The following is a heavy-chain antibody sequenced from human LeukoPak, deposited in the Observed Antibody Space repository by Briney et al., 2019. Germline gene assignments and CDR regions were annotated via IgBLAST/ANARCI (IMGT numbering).Heavy chain of an antibody. CDR1: GYSISSGYY. CDR2: VYRTGNA. J-gene: IGHJ4*02. CDR3: AKARGYGSGYFEY. D-gene: IGHD3-10*01. V-gene: IGHV4-38-2*02. Sequence: PSETLSLTCSVSGYSISSGYYWGWIRQPPGKGLEWTGVVYRTGNAYYNPSLKSRVTISIDTSKNQFSLNLTSVTAADTAVYFCAKARGYGSGYFEYWGQGILVPVSS.